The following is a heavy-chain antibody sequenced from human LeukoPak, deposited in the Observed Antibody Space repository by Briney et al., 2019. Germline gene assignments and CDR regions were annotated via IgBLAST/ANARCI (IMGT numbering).Heavy chain of an antibody. CDR1: GGSISSSSYY. D-gene: IGHD6-19*01. V-gene: IGHV4-39*02. CDR2: IYYSGST. J-gene: IGHJ6*02. Sequence: PSETLSLTCTVSGGSISSSSYYWGWIRQPPGKGLEWIGSIYYSGSTYYNPSLKSRVTISVDTSKNQFSLKLSSVTAADTAVYYCARDKAVAGTVLPGAGYGMDVWGQGTTVTVSS. CDR3: ARDKAVAGTVLPGAGYGMDV.